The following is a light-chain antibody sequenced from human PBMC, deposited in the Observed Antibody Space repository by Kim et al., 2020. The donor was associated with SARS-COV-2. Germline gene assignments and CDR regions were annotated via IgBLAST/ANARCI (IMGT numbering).Light chain of an antibody. CDR2: GAY. V-gene: IGKV3-15*01. CDR1: QSINNN. Sequence: SPGERATLSCRASQSINNNLAWYQQKPGQAPRLLVYGAYARATGIPARFSGSGSGTEFTLTISSLQSEDFAVYYCQQYHNWPPITFGQGTRLEIK. J-gene: IGKJ5*01. CDR3: QQYHNWPPIT.